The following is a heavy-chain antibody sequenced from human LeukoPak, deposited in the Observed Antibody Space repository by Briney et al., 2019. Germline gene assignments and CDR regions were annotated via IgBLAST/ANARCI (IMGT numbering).Heavy chain of an antibody. V-gene: IGHV4-59*01. CDR3: ARVGYDFWSGYYVGVDY. CDR1: GGSISSYY. Sequence: ASETLSLTCTVSGGSISSYYWSWIRQPPGKGLEWIGYIYYSGSTNYNPSLKSRVTISVDTSKNQFSLKLSSVTAADTAVYYCARVGYDFWSGYYVGVDYWGQGTLVTVSS. D-gene: IGHD3-3*01. J-gene: IGHJ4*02. CDR2: IYYSGST.